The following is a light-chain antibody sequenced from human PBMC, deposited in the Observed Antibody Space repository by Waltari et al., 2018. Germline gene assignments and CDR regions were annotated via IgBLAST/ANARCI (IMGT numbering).Light chain of an antibody. CDR3: SSYTSSSTYVV. V-gene: IGLV2-14*01. J-gene: IGLJ2*01. CDR2: DVS. Sequence: QSALTQPASVSGSPGQSITISCTGTSSDVGGYNYVSWYQQHPGKAPELMIYDVSNRPSGVCNRFSGAKSGNTASLTISGLQAEDEADYYCSSYTSSSTYVVFGGGTKLTVL. CDR1: SSDVGGYNY.